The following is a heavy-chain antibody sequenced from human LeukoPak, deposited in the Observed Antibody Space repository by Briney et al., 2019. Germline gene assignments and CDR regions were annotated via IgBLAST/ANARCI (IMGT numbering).Heavy chain of an antibody. V-gene: IGHV4-39*01. CDR1: GGSISSSSYY. Sequence: SETLSLTCTVSGGSISSSSYYWGWIRQPPGKGLEWIGSIYYTGDTYYNPSLKSRLTISIDTSKNQFSLKLSSVTAADTAVYYCASGAVAGTGGYWGQGTLVTVSS. D-gene: IGHD6-19*01. CDR2: IYYTGDT. CDR3: ASGAVAGTGGY. J-gene: IGHJ4*02.